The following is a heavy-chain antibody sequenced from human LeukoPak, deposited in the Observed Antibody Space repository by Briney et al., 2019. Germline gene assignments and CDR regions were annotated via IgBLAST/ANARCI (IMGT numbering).Heavy chain of an antibody. Sequence: SETLSLTCTVSGGSISSYYWSWIRQPPGKGLEWIGYMSNSGSTNSNPSLRSRVTISVDTSKNQFSLKLSSVTAADTAVYYCARCWIFGSSTSCHYFDYWGQGTLVTVSS. CDR1: GGSISSYY. CDR2: MSNSGST. CDR3: ARCWIFGSSTSCHYFDY. J-gene: IGHJ4*02. V-gene: IGHV4-59*12. D-gene: IGHD2-2*01.